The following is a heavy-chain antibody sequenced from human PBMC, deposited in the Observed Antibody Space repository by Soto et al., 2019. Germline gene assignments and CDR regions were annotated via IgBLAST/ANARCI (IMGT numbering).Heavy chain of an antibody. CDR3: AREGDLNYYYGMDV. CDR1: GFTVSSNY. CDR2: IYSGGST. J-gene: IGHJ6*02. D-gene: IGHD2-21*02. Sequence: LRLSCAASGFTVSSNYMSWVRQAPGKGLEWVSVIYSGGSTYYADSVKGRFTISRDNSKNTLYLQMNSLRAEDTAVYYCAREGDLNYYYGMDVWGQGTTVTVSS. V-gene: IGHV3-53*01.